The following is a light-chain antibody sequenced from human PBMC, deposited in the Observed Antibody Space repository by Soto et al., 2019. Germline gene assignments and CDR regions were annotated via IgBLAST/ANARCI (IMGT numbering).Light chain of an antibody. V-gene: IGLV2-8*01. CDR1: ISDVGGYNY. Sequence: QSALTQPPSASGSPGQSVAISCTGTISDVGGYNYVSWYQQHPGKAPKLMIYEVNKRPSGVPDRFSGSKSGNTASLTVSGLQAEDEADYYCSSYAGRSNVFGTGTKVT. CDR2: EVN. CDR3: SSYAGRSNV. J-gene: IGLJ1*01.